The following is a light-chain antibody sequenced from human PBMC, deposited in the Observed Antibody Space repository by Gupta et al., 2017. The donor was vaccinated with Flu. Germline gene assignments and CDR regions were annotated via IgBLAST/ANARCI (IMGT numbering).Light chain of an antibody. CDR2: NNH. J-gene: IGLJ3*02. V-gene: IGLV1-44*01. CDR3: AASDDSRNGRV. CDR1: SADIGSNI. Sequence: QSVLPQPPSASGTPGQRVTISCSGSSADIGSNIVNWCQHFPETAPKLLIYNNHDRPSVVPDRFSASKSATSASLATSGLQSDEEADYYCAASDDSRNGRVFGGGTKLTVL.